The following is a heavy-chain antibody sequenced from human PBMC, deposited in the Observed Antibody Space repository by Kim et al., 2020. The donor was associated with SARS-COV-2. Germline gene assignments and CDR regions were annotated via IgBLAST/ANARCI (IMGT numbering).Heavy chain of an antibody. Sequence: GGSLRLSCAASGFTFSSYDMHWVRQATGKGLEWVSAIGTAGDTYYPGSVKGRFTISRENAKNSLYLQMNSLRAGDTAVYYCGRGRWYYDFWSGYNGGEYCFDPCGQGTLVTVSS. CDR3: GRGRWYYDFWSGYNGGEYCFDP. CDR2: IGTAGDT. CDR1: GFTFSSYD. D-gene: IGHD3-3*01. V-gene: IGHV3-13*01. J-gene: IGHJ5*02.